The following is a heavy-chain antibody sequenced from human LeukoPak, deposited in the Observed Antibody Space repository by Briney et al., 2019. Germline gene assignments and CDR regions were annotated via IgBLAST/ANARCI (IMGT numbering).Heavy chain of an antibody. Sequence: SETLSLTCAVYGGSFSGCYWSWIRQPPGKGLEWIGEINHSGSTNYNPSLKSRVTISVDTSKNQFSLKLSSVTAADTAVYYCARAVPHRVGATYYFDYWGQGTLVTVSS. J-gene: IGHJ4*02. CDR3: ARAVPHRVGATYYFDY. V-gene: IGHV4-34*01. CDR1: GGSFSGCY. D-gene: IGHD1-26*01. CDR2: INHSGST.